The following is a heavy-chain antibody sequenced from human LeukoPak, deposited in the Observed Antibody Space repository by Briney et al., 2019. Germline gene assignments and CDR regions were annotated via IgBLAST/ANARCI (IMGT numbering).Heavy chain of an antibody. Sequence: PGGSLRLSCAASGFTFDDYAMHWVRQAPGKGLEWVSGISWNSGSIGYADSVKGRFTISRDNAKNSLYLQMNSLRAEDTALYYCAKSGYGDYVLPKFDYWGQGTLVTVSS. CDR2: ISWNSGSI. CDR3: AKSGYGDYVLPKFDY. V-gene: IGHV3-9*01. CDR1: GFTFDDYA. J-gene: IGHJ4*02. D-gene: IGHD4-17*01.